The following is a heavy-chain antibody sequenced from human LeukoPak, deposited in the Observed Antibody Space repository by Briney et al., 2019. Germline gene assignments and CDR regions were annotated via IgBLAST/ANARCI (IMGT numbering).Heavy chain of an antibody. CDR3: AGHVSYDSIGSHWGGFDS. CDR1: GYSISSGYF. V-gene: IGHV4-38-2*01. Sequence: SETLSLTCAVSGYSISSGYFWGWIRQPPGKGLEWIGSIYQSGRTYYNPSLKSRVTISVDTSKNQFSLKLNSVTAADTAVYYCAGHVSYDSIGSHWGGFDSWGQGTLVTVSS. J-gene: IGHJ5*01. CDR2: IYQSGRT. D-gene: IGHD3-22*01.